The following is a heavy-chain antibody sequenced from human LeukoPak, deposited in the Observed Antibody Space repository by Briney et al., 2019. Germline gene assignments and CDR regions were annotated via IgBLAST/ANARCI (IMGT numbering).Heavy chain of an antibody. CDR2: ISGSGGST. D-gene: IGHD4-17*01. J-gene: IGHJ4*02. V-gene: IGHV3-23*01. CDR3: AQRTLRGDYIY. CDR1: GFTFSSYW. Sequence: PGGSLRLSCAASGFTFSSYWMSWVRQAPGKGLEWVSAISGSGGSTYYADSVKGRFTISRDNSKNTLYLQMNSLRAEDTAVYYCAQRTLRGDYIYWGQGTLVTVSS.